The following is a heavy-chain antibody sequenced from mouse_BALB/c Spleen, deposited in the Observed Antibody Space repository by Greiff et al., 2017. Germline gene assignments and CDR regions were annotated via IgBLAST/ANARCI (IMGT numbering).Heavy chain of an antibody. J-gene: IGHJ3*01. V-gene: IGHV5-9-4*01. CDR2: ISSGGSYT. D-gene: IGHD1-2*01. CDR3: ATSLLRLLWFAY. CDR1: GFTFSSYA. Sequence: DVQLVESGGGLVKPGGSLKLSCAASGFTFSSYAMSWVRQSPEKRLEWVAEISSGGSYTYYPDTVTGRFTISRDNAKNILYLEMSSLRSEDTAMYYCATSLLRLLWFAYWGQGTLVTVSA.